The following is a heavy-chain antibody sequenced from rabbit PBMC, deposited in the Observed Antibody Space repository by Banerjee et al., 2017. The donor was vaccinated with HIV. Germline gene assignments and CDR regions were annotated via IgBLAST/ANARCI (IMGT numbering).Heavy chain of an antibody. Sequence: QEQVVESGGGLVQPGGSLTLSCKVSGFDFSSYAMSWVRQAPGKGLEWIACIYTGSGSALYVSWAKGRFTISKTSSTTVTLQMTSLTAADTATYFCARDLPYADGGYWNLWGPGTLVTVS. CDR2: IYTGSGSA. V-gene: IGHV1S45*01. D-gene: IGHD8-1*01. CDR3: ARDLPYADGGYWNL. J-gene: IGHJ4*01. CDR1: GFDFSSYA.